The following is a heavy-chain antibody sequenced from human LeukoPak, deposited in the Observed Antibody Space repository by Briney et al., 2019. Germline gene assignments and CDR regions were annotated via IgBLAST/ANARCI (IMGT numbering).Heavy chain of an antibody. Sequence: GMSLRLSCAASGFTFSTYGMHWVRQAPGKGLEWVAVISYAGNNKYYADSVKGRFTISRDNSKNTLFLQMNSLRPDDTAVYYCAKVQLERRELLPNFDYWGQGTLVTVSS. CDR2: ISYAGNNK. D-gene: IGHD1-1*01. CDR3: AKVQLERRELLPNFDY. CDR1: GFTFSTYG. J-gene: IGHJ4*02. V-gene: IGHV3-30*18.